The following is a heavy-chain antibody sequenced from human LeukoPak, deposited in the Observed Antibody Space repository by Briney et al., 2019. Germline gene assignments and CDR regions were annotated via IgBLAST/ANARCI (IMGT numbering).Heavy chain of an antibody. CDR3: ARGKMARVLPFLEWSTSNWFEP. D-gene: IGHD3-3*01. V-gene: IGHV3-7*01. CDR1: GFTFSSYW. Sequence: GGSLRLSCAASGFTFSSYWMSWVRQAPGKGLESVANIKQDGSEKYYVDTVKVRFTISRDNTKNSLYLQMNSLTAEDTAVYYCARGKMARVLPFLEWSTSNWFEPWGQGTLVTVSS. J-gene: IGHJ5*02. CDR2: IKQDGSEK.